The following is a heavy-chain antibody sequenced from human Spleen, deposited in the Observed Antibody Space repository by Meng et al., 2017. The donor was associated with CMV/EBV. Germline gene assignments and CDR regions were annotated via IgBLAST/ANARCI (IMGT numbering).Heavy chain of an antibody. J-gene: IGHJ4*02. V-gene: IGHV4-34*01. CDR2: INHSGST. Sequence: LSLSCAVYGGSFSGYYWSWIRQPPGKGLEWIGEINHSGSTNYNPSLKSRVTISVDTSKNQFSLKLSSVTAADTAVYYCASGIQWLDYWGQGTLVTVSS. CDR3: ASGIQWLDY. CDR1: GGSFSGYY. D-gene: IGHD6-19*01.